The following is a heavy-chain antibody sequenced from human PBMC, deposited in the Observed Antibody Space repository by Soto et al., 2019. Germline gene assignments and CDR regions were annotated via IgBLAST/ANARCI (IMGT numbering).Heavy chain of an antibody. CDR2: IYSGGYT. V-gene: IGHV3-53*01. CDR3: GPLRGGGGY. D-gene: IGHD2-15*01. CDR1: GFTVSNNY. Sequence: EVQLVESGGGLIQPGGSLRLSCAVSGFTVSNNYMSWVRQAPGKGLEGVSVIYSGGYTAYGDSVKGRFTISRDNSKNTQFLKMKGLRAADPAGYYLGPLRGGGGYWGQGTLVTVSS. J-gene: IGHJ4*02.